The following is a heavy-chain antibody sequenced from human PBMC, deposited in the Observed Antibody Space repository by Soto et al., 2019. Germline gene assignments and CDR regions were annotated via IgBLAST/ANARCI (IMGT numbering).Heavy chain of an antibody. CDR1: TITFNNAW. CDR2: MKSKADGGTT. J-gene: IGHJ4*02. Sequence: EVQLVESGGGLVEPGGSLRLSCAVSTITFNNAWMSWVRQAPGKGLEWVGHMKSKADGGTTDYAAPVTGRFTISRDESKNTLFLQMDSLKTEDTAVYYCTTSARFHCDYDYWGQGTLVTVSS. CDR3: TTSARFHCDYDY. V-gene: IGHV3-15*01. D-gene: IGHD4-17*01.